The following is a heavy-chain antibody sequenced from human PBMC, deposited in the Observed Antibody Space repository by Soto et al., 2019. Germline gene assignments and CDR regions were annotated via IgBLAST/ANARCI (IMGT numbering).Heavy chain of an antibody. J-gene: IGHJ4*02. CDR3: AKDRTGGYSFIDY. V-gene: IGHV3-23*01. Sequence: HPGGSLRLSCAASGFTFSSYAMSWVRQAPGKGLEWVSAISGSGGSTYYADSVKGRFTISRDNSKNTLYLQMNSLRAEDTAVYYCAKDRTGGYSFIDYWGQGTLVTVSS. D-gene: IGHD5-18*01. CDR2: ISGSGGST. CDR1: GFTFSSYA.